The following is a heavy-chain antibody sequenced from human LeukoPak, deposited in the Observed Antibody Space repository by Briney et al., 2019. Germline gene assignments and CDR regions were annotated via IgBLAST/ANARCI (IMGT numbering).Heavy chain of an antibody. V-gene: IGHV3-33*01. CDR2: TWYDGSNK. J-gene: IGHJ4*02. D-gene: IGHD6-6*01. CDR3: ARDPPSAYTSPWFYFDY. CDR1: GXTFTNYG. Sequence: PGRSLRLSCAASGXTFTNYGMHWVRQAPGKGLEWVAVTWYDGSNKYYADSVKGRFTISRDNSKNPLYLQMNSLRAEDTAVYYCARDPPSAYTSPWFYFDYWGQGTLVTVSS.